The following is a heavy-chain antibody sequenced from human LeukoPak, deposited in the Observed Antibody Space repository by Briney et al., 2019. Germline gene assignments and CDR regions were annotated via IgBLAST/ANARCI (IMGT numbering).Heavy chain of an antibody. Sequence: PGGSLRLSCAASGFTFSSYGMHWVRQAPGKGLEWVANIKQDGSEKYYVDSVKGRFTISRDNAKNSLYLQMNSLRAEDTAVYYCARDRSYGGNSQWYFDLWGRGTLVTVSS. CDR2: IKQDGSEK. D-gene: IGHD4-23*01. CDR3: ARDRSYGGNSQWYFDL. J-gene: IGHJ2*01. V-gene: IGHV3-7*01. CDR1: GFTFSSYG.